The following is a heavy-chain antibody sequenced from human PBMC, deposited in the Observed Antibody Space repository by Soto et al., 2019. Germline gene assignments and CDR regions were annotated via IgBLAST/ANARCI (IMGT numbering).Heavy chain of an antibody. J-gene: IGHJ1*01. CDR2: ISYDGSNK. V-gene: IGHV3-30*18. Sequence: VQLVESGGGVVQPGRSLRLSCAASGFTFSSYGMHWVRQAPGKGLEWVAVISYDGSNKYYADSVKGRFTISRDNSKNTLYLQMNSLRAEDTAVYYCAKDRLRGIAAAGYFQHWGQGTLVTVSS. CDR3: AKDRLRGIAAAGYFQH. D-gene: IGHD6-13*01. CDR1: GFTFSSYG.